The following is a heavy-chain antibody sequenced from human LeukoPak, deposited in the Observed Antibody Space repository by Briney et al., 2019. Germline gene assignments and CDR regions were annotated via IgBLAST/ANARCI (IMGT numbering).Heavy chain of an antibody. Sequence: PGGSLRLSCAASGFSFSSYWMSWVRQAPGKGLEWVANIKQDGSEKYYVDSVKGRFTISRDNAKNSLYLQMNSLRAEDTAVYYCAGDIYTAMAHIDYWGQGTLVTVSS. CDR2: IKQDGSEK. CDR1: GFSFSSYW. J-gene: IGHJ4*02. CDR3: AGDIYTAMAHIDY. V-gene: IGHV3-7*01. D-gene: IGHD5-18*01.